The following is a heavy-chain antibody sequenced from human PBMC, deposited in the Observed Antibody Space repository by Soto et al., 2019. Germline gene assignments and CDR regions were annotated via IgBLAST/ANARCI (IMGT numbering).Heavy chain of an antibody. CDR2: MNPNIGNT. CDR3: ARTLYGDNVDY. CDR1: GGTFNSYA. J-gene: IGHJ4*02. D-gene: IGHD4-17*01. V-gene: IGHV1-8*02. Sequence: ASVKVSCKASGGTFNSYAIDWVRQAPGQGLEWMGWMNPNIGNTGYAQKFQGRVTLTTNTSISTAYMELSTLRSEDTAVYYCARTLYGDNVDYWGQGTLVTVST.